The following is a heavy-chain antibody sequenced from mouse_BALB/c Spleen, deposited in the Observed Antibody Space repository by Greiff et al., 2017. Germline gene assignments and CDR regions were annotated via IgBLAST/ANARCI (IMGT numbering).Heavy chain of an antibody. CDR2: IDPANGNT. D-gene: IGHD1-1*01. V-gene: IGHV14-3*02. Sequence: VQLQQSGAELVKPGASVKLSCTASGFNIKDTYMHWVKQRPEQGLEWIGRIDPANGNTKYDPKFQGKATITADTSSNTAYLQLSSLTSEDSAVYFCARGAVVATIDYYAMDYWGQGTSVTVSS. J-gene: IGHJ4*01. CDR3: ARGAVVATIDYYAMDY. CDR1: GFNIKDTY.